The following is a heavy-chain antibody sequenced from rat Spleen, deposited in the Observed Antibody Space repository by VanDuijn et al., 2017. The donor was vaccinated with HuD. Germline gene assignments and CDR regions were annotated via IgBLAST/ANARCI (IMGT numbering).Heavy chain of an antibody. Sequence: EVQLVESGGDLVQPGRSMKLSCAASGFNFSNYYMAWVRQAPTKGLEWVASVSYDGSSTYYRDSVKGRFTISRDNAKSTLYLQMDSLRSEDTATYYCARHGGGTGIWFAYWGQGTLVTVSS. V-gene: IGHV5-25*01. CDR3: ARHGGGTGIWFAY. J-gene: IGHJ3*01. D-gene: IGHD4-1*01. CDR1: GFNFSNYY. CDR2: VSYDGSST.